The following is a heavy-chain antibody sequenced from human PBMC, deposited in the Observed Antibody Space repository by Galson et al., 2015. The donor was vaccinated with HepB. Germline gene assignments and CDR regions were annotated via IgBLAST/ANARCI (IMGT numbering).Heavy chain of an antibody. CDR3: ARDRIPDSSGWCFDY. Sequence: ETLSLTCTVSGGSISSSSYYWGWIRQPPGKGLEWIGSIYYSGSTYYNPSLKSRVTISVDTSKNQFSLKLSSVTAADTAVYYCARDRIPDSSGWCFDYWGQGTLVTVSS. CDR2: IYYSGST. D-gene: IGHD3-22*01. CDR1: GGSISSSSYY. V-gene: IGHV4-39*07. J-gene: IGHJ4*02.